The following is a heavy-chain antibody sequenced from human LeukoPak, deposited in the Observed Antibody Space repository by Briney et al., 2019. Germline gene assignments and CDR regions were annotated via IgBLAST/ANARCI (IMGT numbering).Heavy chain of an antibody. Sequence: GGSLRLSCAASGFTLSNSWVFWVRQAPGEGLVWVSDINNDGSRTSYADSVEGRFTIPRDGAKNTLFLQMNSLRAEDTSVSDCARGGLPGCFDEGGEGCLATV. CDR2: INNDGSRT. V-gene: IGHV3-74*01. J-gene: IGHJ4*02. CDR1: GFTLSNSW. D-gene: IGHD3-9*01. CDR3: ARGGLPGCFDE.